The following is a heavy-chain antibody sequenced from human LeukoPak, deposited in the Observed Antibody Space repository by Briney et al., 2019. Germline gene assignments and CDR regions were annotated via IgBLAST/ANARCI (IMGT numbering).Heavy chain of an antibody. CDR1: GGSITSGSYY. J-gene: IGHJ5*02. V-gene: IGHV4-61*02. Sequence: SETLSLTCTVSGGSITSGSYYWTWIRQPAGKGLVWVGRIHSSGSTNYNPSLNSRVTVSADTSNNQFSLKLSSVTAADTAIYYCATSASSGSNYFDPWGQGILVTVSS. D-gene: IGHD4/OR15-4a*01. CDR3: ATSASSGSNYFDP. CDR2: IHSSGST.